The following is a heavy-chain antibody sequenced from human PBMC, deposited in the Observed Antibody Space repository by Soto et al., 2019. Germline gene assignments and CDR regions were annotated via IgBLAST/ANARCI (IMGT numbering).Heavy chain of an antibody. D-gene: IGHD3-10*01. CDR2: INPSGGST. J-gene: IGHJ4*02. CDR1: GYTFTSYY. V-gene: IGHV1-46*01. CDR3: ARDRRRGGLAPSPHFDY. Sequence: ASVKVSCKASGYTFTSYYMHWVRQAPGQGLEWMGIINPSGGSTSYAQKFQGRVTMTRDTSTSTVYMELSSLRSEDTAVYYCARDRRRGGLAPSPHFDYWGQGTLVTVSS.